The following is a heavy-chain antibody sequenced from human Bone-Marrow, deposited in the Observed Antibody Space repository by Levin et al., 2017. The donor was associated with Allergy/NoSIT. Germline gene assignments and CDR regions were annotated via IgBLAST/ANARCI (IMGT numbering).Heavy chain of an antibody. CDR3: VKDLTSETTVYLFS. J-gene: IGHJ5*02. D-gene: IGHD4-17*01. Sequence: AGGSLRLSCAASGFTFDDYGLHWVRQAPGKGLEWVSGISWNSDIIEYADSVKGRFTISRDSAGKSLYLQMNSLRPEDTAIYYCVKDLTSETTVYLFSWGMSTLVTVTT. CDR1: GFTFDDYG. CDR2: ISWNSDII. V-gene: IGHV3-9*01.